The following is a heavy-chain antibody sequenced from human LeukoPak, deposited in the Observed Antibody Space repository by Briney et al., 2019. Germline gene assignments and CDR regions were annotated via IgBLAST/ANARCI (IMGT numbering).Heavy chain of an antibody. V-gene: IGHV3-48*03. J-gene: IGHJ4*02. CDR2: ISSSGSTI. D-gene: IGHD2-8*01. CDR3: ARDPERGVYFEY. Sequence: GGSLRLSCAASGFTFSSYEMNWVRQAPGKGLEWVSYISSSGSTIYYADSVKGRFTISRDNAKNSLYLQMNSLGAEDTAVYYCARDPERGVYFEYWGQGALVTVSS. CDR1: GFTFSSYE.